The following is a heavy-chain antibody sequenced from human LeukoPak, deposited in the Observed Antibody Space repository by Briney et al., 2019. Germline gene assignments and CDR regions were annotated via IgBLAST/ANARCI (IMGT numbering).Heavy chain of an antibody. Sequence: SETLSLTCTVSGGSISSYYWSWIRQPPGKGLEWIGYIYYSGSTNYNPSLKSRVTISVDTSKNQFSLKLSSVTAADTAVYYCARTTYYYDSSGSGDFDYWGQETLVTVSS. J-gene: IGHJ4*02. V-gene: IGHV4-59*01. CDR2: IYYSGST. CDR1: GGSISSYY. CDR3: ARTTYYYDSSGSGDFDY. D-gene: IGHD3-22*01.